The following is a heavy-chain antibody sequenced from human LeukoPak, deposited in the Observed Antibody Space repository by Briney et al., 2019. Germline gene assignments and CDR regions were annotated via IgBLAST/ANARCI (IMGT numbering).Heavy chain of an antibody. V-gene: IGHV1-18*04. J-gene: IGHJ4*02. CDR1: GYTFTAYG. CDR3: ARDVDSGGSTFRALNY. Sequence: ASVKLSCKASGYTFTAYGLIWVRQAPAQGLEWMGWISPYNGNTNYAQKFQGRVSMTTDTSTTTTYMELRSLRSDDTAVYYCARDVDSGGSTFRALNYWGQGTLVTVSS. CDR2: ISPYNGNT. D-gene: IGHD3-10*01.